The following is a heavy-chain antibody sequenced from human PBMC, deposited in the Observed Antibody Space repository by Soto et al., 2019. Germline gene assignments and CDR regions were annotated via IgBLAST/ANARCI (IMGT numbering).Heavy chain of an antibody. V-gene: IGHV4-31*03. CDR1: GGSISSGGYY. D-gene: IGHD2-2*01. J-gene: IGHJ5*02. CDR3: ARGEVPAAYNWFGP. CDR2: IYYSGST. Sequence: QVQLQESGPGLVKPSQTLSLTCTVSGGSISSGGYYWSWIRQHPGKGLEWIGYIYYSGSTYYNPPRKSRVTISVDTSKNQFSLKLSSVTAADTDVYYCARGEVPAAYNWFGPWGQGTLVTVSS.